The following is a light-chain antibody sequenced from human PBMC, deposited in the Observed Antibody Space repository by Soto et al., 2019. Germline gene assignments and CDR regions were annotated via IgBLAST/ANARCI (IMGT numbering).Light chain of an antibody. CDR2: RAS. CDR1: QDVGKW. V-gene: IGKV1-12*01. J-gene: IGKJ5*01. Sequence: IQMTQSPPSVTASVADRVTLPCRASQDVGKWLAWYQQKPGKAPTLLIHRASSLQSGVPPRYSGSGYGTDFTLTISSLQPEDFAPYYCQQANSSPITFGQGTRLEIK. CDR3: QQANSSPIT.